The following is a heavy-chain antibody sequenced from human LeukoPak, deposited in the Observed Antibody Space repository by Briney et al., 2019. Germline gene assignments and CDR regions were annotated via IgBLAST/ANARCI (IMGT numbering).Heavy chain of an antibody. CDR1: GYSISSGYY. Sequence: PSETLSLTCTVSGYSISSGYYWGWIRQPPGKGLEWIGTIYHSGSTDYNPSLKSRVTISVDTSKNQFSLKLNSVTAADTAVYYCARGGQYYYGSGSSLFDPWGQGTLVTVSS. V-gene: IGHV4-38-2*02. D-gene: IGHD3-10*01. CDR2: IYHSGST. J-gene: IGHJ5*02. CDR3: ARGGQYYYGSGSSLFDP.